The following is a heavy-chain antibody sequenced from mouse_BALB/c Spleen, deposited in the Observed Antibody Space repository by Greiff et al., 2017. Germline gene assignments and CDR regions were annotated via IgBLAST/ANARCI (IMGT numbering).Heavy chain of an antibody. V-gene: IGHV2-4-1*01. CDR3: ARNYYRPADYYAMDY. Sequence: VKLVESGPGLVQPSQSLSITCTVSGFSLTSYGVHWVRQSPGKGLEWLGVIWSGGSTDYNAAFISRLSISKDNSKSQVFFKMNSLQADDTAIYYCARNYYRPADYYAMDYWGQGTSVTVSS. J-gene: IGHJ4*01. CDR2: IWSGGST. CDR1: GFSLTSYG. D-gene: IGHD2-12*01.